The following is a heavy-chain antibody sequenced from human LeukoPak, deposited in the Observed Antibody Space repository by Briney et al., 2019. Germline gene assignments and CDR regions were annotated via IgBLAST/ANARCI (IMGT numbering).Heavy chain of an antibody. CDR1: GGSFSGYY. J-gene: IGHJ3*02. V-gene: IGHV4-34*01. D-gene: IGHD2-2*01. Sequence: SETLSLTCAVYGGSFSGYYWSWIRQPPGKGLEWIGEINHSGSTNYNPSLKSRVTISVDTSKNQFSLKLSSVTAADTAVYYCARGVPAAPDAFDIWGQGTMVTVSS. CDR3: ARGVPAAPDAFDI. CDR2: INHSGST.